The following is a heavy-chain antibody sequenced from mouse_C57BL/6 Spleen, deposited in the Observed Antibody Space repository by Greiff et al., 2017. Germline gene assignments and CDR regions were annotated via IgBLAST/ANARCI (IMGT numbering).Heavy chain of an antibody. CDR3: TGIPLITTVVESLYAMDY. Sequence: EVMLVESGGGLVQPGGSMKLSCVASGFTFSNYWMNWVRQSPEKGLEWVAQIRLKSDNYATHYAESVKGRFTISRDDSKSSVYLQMNNLRAEDTGIYYCTGIPLITTVVESLYAMDYWGQGTSVTVSS. J-gene: IGHJ4*01. CDR2: IRLKSDNYAT. CDR1: GFTFSNYW. V-gene: IGHV6-3*01. D-gene: IGHD1-1*01.